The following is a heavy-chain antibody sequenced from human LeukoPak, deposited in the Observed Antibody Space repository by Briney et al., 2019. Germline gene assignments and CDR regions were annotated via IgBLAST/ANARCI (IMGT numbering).Heavy chain of an antibody. D-gene: IGHD3-9*01. CDR1: GFIFSSYA. CDR3: AKWGDYDVLTGYYDPDY. CDR2: ISGSGDST. J-gene: IGHJ4*02. Sequence: GGSLRLSCGASGFIFSSYAMSWVRQAPGKGLEWVSAISGSGDSTDYADSVKGRFTISRDNSKNTLYLQMNSLRAEDTAVYYCAKWGDYDVLTGYYDPDYWGQGTLVTVSS. V-gene: IGHV3-23*01.